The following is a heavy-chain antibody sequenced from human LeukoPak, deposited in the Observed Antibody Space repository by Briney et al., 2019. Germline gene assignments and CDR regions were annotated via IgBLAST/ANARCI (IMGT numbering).Heavy chain of an antibody. CDR1: GFTFSSYG. D-gene: IGHD5/OR15-5a*01. CDR3: AKELRRYNVYSDY. CDR2: ISYDGSNK. V-gene: IGHV3-30*18. J-gene: IGHJ4*02. Sequence: GRSLRLSCAASGFTFSSYGMHWVRRAPGKGLERVAVISYDGSNKSYADSLKGRFTITRDNSQNTLYLQMNSLRAEDTALYCCAKELRRYNVYSDYWGQGPLVTVSS.